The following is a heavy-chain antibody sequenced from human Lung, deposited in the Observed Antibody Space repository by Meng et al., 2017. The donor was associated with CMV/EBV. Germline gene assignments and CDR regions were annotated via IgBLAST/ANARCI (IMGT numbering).Heavy chain of an antibody. CDR1: GFTFSSDW. CDR2: INQNGSEK. CDR3: RRRPWGLDD. J-gene: IGHJ6*02. V-gene: IGHV3-7*01. Sequence: GESLKISCAASGFTFSSDWMSWVRQAPGKGLEWVANINQNGSEKYYEDSVEGRFTITRDNAKDSQYLQMNALSAEDTAVYCCRRRPWGLDDWGQGTTVTVSS.